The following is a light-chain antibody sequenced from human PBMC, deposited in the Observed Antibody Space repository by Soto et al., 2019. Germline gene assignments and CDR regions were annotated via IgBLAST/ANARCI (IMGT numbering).Light chain of an antibody. CDR2: DAT. V-gene: IGLV2-14*01. CDR3: SSFTSTKTYV. J-gene: IGLJ1*01. CDR1: SSDVGAYNY. Sequence: QSALTQPASVSGSPGQSITISCTGTSSDVGAYNYVSWYQQYPGKAPKVMIFDATNRPAGVSNRFSGSKSDNTASLTISGLQPEDEADYYCSSFTSTKTYVFGTGTKVTVL.